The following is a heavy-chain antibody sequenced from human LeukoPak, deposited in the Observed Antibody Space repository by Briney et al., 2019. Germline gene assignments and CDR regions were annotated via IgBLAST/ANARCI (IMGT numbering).Heavy chain of an antibody. V-gene: IGHV1-2*02. CDR1: GYTFTGYY. Sequence: ASVKVSCKASGYTFTGYYMHWVRQAPGQGLEWMGWISPNSGGTNYAQKFQGRVTMTRDTSISTAYMELSRLRSDDTAVYYCASIETTYYYDSSGYYGFDYWGQGTLVTVSS. CDR2: ISPNSGGT. J-gene: IGHJ4*02. CDR3: ASIETTYYYDSSGYYGFDY. D-gene: IGHD3-22*01.